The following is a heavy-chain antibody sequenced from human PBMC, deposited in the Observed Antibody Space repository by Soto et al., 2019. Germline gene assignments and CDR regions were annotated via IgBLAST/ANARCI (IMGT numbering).Heavy chain of an antibody. D-gene: IGHD3-9*01. J-gene: IGHJ5*02. CDR2: INPNSGGT. CDR1: GYTFTGYY. V-gene: IGHV1-2*04. CDR3: ARGGGAPVFDWLPPSYNWFDP. Sequence: ASVKVSCKASGYTFTGYYMHWVRQAPGQGLEWMGWINPNSGGTNYAQKFQGWVTMTRDTSISTAYMELSRLRSDDTAVYYCARGGGAPVFDWLPPSYNWFDPWGQGTLVTVSS.